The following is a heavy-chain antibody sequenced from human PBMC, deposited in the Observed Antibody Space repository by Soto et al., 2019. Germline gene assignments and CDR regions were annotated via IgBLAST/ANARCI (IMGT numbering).Heavy chain of an antibody. J-gene: IGHJ4*02. Sequence: QLQLQESGPGLVKPSETLSLTCTVSGGSISSGSFYWGWIRQPPGKGLEWIGSIYYTRNTYYNPSLKRRVTISVDSSKNQFSLKLSSGTAADTAVYYCARHWEQWLGYIDYWGQGTLVDVSS. D-gene: IGHD6-19*01. V-gene: IGHV4-39*01. CDR1: GGSISSGSFY. CDR3: ARHWEQWLGYIDY. CDR2: IYYTRNT.